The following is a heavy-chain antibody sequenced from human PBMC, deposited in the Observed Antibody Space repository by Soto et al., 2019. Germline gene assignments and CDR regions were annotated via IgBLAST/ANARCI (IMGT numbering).Heavy chain of an antibody. CDR2: ISAYNGNT. D-gene: IGHD6-19*01. CDR1: GYTFTSYG. CDR3: ARSLAARQWLVGGYFDL. J-gene: IGHJ2*01. V-gene: IGHV1-18*01. Sequence: QVQLVQSGAEVKKPGASVKVSCKASGYTFTSYGISWVRQAPGQGLEWMGWISAYNGNTNYAQKLQGRVTMTTDTSTSRADMELRGPRSDDTAVYYCARSLAARQWLVGGYFDLWGRGTLVTVSS.